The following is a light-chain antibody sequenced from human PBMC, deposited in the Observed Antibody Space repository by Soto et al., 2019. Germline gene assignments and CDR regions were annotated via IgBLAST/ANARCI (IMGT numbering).Light chain of an antibody. V-gene: IGKV2-30*01. J-gene: IGKJ1*01. CDR1: QSVVYSDGIAY. Sequence: DVVMTQSPLSLPVTLGQPASISCRSSQSVVYSDGIAYLTWFQQRPGQSPRRLIYRVSIRDSGVPDRVSGSGAGTDFTLKISRVEAEEVGVYYGLQGTHWPPTFGRGTKVEIK. CDR2: RVS. CDR3: LQGTHWPPT.